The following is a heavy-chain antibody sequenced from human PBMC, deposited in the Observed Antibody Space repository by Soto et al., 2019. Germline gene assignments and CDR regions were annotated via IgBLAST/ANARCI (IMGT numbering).Heavy chain of an antibody. CDR2: LSSSITYI. V-gene: IGHV3-21*01. J-gene: IGHJ6*03. D-gene: IGHD4-17*01. Sequence: EVQLVESGGGLVKPGGSLRLSCAASGFTFSSYNMNWVRQAPGKGLEWVSSLSSSITYIDYADSVKGRFTISRDNAKNAVYLQRNSLSAEDTAVYYLAGGGINYGDYRSMDVWGKGTTVTVSS. CDR1: GFTFSSYN. CDR3: AGGGINYGDYRSMDV.